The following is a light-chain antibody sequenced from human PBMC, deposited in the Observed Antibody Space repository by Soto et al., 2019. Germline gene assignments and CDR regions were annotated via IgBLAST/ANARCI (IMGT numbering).Light chain of an antibody. Sequence: DIQLTQFPSFLSASVGDRVTITCRASQTVTRYLHWFQQNPGKAPKLVIFGATNLQTGVSSRFTGSGSGTDFTLTIRGLQPEDFATYYCHQTYDTLWTFGQGTKV. CDR3: HQTYDTLWT. CDR1: QTVTRY. V-gene: IGKV1-39*01. CDR2: GAT. J-gene: IGKJ1*01.